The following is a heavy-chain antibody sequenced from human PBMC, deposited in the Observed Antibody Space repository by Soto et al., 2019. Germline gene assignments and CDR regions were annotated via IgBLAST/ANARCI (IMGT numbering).Heavy chain of an antibody. CDR2: ISWDGGST. CDR1: GFTFDDYA. D-gene: IGHD5-18*01. V-gene: IGHV3-43D*03. Sequence: GGSLRLSCAASGFTFDDYAMHWVRQAPGKGLEWVSLISWDGGSTYYADSVKGRFTISRDNSKNSLYLQMNSLRAEDTALYYCAKDRAGDTAMAHTLDYWGQGTLVTVSS. J-gene: IGHJ4*02. CDR3: AKDRAGDTAMAHTLDY.